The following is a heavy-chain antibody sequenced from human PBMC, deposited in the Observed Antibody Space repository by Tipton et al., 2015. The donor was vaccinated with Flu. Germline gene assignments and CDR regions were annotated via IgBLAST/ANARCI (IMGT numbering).Heavy chain of an antibody. V-gene: IGHV4-61*02. CDR2: IHTSGTT. Sequence: TLSLTCTVSGGSISSGNFFWNWIRQPAGKGLEWIGRIHTSGTTYYKPSLKSRVTISLDTSKNHFSLRLTSETAADTALYFCARAESSLWAGHYYGLDVWGQGTTVTVSS. CDR1: GGSISSGNFF. D-gene: IGHD6-19*01. J-gene: IGHJ6*02. CDR3: ARAESSLWAGHYYGLDV.